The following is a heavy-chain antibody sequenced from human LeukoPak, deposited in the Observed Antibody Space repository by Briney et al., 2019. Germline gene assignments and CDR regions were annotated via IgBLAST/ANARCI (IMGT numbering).Heavy chain of an antibody. J-gene: IGHJ4*02. CDR2: IYYSGST. Sequence: PSETLSLTCTVSGGSISSSSYYWGWIRQPPGKGLEWIGSIYYSGSTYYNPSLKSRVTISVDTSKNQFSLKLSSVTAADTAAYSGARHGGYCSGGTCYDYWGQGPRVTVSS. D-gene: IGHD2-15*01. V-gene: IGHV4-39*01. CDR1: GGSISSSSYY. CDR3: ARHGGYCSGGTCYDY.